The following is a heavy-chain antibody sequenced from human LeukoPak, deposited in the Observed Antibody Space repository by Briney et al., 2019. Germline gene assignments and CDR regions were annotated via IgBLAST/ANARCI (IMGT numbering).Heavy chain of an antibody. CDR2: IYTSGST. V-gene: IGHV4-61*02. J-gene: IGHJ4*02. D-gene: IGHD2-15*01. CDR3: ARVLGYCSGGSCYSHYFDY. CDR1: GGSISSGSYY. Sequence: PSETLSLTCTVSGGSISSGSYYWSWIRQPAGKGLEWIGCIYTSGSTNYNPSLKSRVTISVDTSKNQFSLKLSSVTAADTAVYYCARVLGYCSGGSCYSHYFDYWGQGTLVTVSS.